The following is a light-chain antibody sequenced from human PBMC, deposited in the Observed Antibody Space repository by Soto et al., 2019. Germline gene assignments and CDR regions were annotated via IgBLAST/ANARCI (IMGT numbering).Light chain of an antibody. CDR3: QQYNTWPYS. Sequence: EIVMTQSPATLSVSPGERATLSCTASQSVSRKLGWYQQKPGQAPRLLISATSTRATGIPARLSGSGSGTEFTLTIDSLQSEDFSVYYCQQYNTWPYSFGQGTKLEIK. J-gene: IGKJ2*03. CDR2: ATS. V-gene: IGKV3-15*01. CDR1: QSVSRK.